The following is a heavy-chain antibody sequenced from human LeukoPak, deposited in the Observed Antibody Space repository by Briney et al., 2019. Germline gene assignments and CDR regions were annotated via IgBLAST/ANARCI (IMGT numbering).Heavy chain of an antibody. Sequence: GGSLRLSCAASGFTFSSYWMHWVRQAPGKGLVWVSRINTDGSSTSYADSVKGRFTISRDNAKNSLYLQMNSLRAEDTAVYYCARVEWLRGDAFDIWGQGTMVTVSS. CDR3: ARVEWLRGDAFDI. V-gene: IGHV3-74*01. D-gene: IGHD5-12*01. CDR2: INTDGSST. J-gene: IGHJ3*02. CDR1: GFTFSSYW.